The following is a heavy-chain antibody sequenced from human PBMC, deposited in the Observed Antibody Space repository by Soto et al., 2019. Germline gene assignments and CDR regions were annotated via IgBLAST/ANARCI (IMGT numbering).Heavy chain of an antibody. CDR2: IWYDGSNK. CDR1: GFTFSSYG. J-gene: IGHJ4*02. Sequence: GGSLRLSCAASGFTFSSYGMHWVRQAPGKGLEWVAVIWYDGSNKYYADSVKGRFTISRDNSKNTLYLQMNSLRAEDTAVYYCARGLGEQWLVLVDYWGQGTLVTVSS. D-gene: IGHD6-19*01. CDR3: ARGLGEQWLVLVDY. V-gene: IGHV3-33*01.